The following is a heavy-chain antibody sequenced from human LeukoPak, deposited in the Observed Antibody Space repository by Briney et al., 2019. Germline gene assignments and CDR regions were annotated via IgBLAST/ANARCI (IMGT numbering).Heavy chain of an antibody. V-gene: IGHV3-30*02. J-gene: IGHJ6*03. Sequence: GGSLRLSCAASGFTFSSYGMHWVRQAPGKGLEWVAFIRYDGSNKYYADSVKGRFTISRDNSKNTLYLQMNSLRVEDTAVYYCAKDPEQLGYYYYYYMDVWGKGTTVTVSS. CDR2: IRYDGSNK. CDR3: AKDPEQLGYYYYYYMDV. CDR1: GFTFSSYG. D-gene: IGHD6-6*01.